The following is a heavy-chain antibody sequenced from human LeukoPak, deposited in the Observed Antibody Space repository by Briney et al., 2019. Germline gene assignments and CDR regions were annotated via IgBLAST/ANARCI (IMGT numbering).Heavy chain of an antibody. Sequence: ASVKVSCNASGYTFTGYYMHWVRQAPGQGLEWMGWINPNSGGTNYAQKFQGRVTMTRDTSISTAYMELSSLRSDDTTVYYCARRRVYDILTSYAFDIWGQGTMVTVSS. D-gene: IGHD3-9*01. CDR1: GYTFTGYY. J-gene: IGHJ3*02. V-gene: IGHV1-2*02. CDR2: INPNSGGT. CDR3: ARRRVYDILTSYAFDI.